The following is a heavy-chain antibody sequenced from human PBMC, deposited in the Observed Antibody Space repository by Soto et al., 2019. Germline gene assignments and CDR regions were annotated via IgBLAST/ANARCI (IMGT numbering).Heavy chain of an antibody. D-gene: IGHD1-20*01. Sequence: QITLKESGPTLVKPTQTLTLTCTFSGFSLSTSGVGVGWIRQPPGKALEWLALIYWDDDKRYSPSLKNRLTITKDTSKNQVVLTMTNMDPVDTATYYCAHRPVSLTGTNWFDPWGQGTLVTVSS. CDR1: GFSLSTSGVG. V-gene: IGHV2-5*02. J-gene: IGHJ5*02. CDR2: IYWDDDK. CDR3: AHRPVSLTGTNWFDP.